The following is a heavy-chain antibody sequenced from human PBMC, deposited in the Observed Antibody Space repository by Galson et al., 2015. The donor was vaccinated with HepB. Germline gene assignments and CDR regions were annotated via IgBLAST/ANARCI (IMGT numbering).Heavy chain of an antibody. Sequence: SLRLSCAASGFTFSSYAMSWVRQAPGKGLEWVSAISGSGGSTYYADSVKGRFTISRDNSKNTLYLQMNSLRAEDTAVYYCAKDLEPVGHYYYYYGMDVWGQGTTVTVSS. CDR2: ISGSGGST. J-gene: IGHJ6*02. CDR3: AKDLEPVGHYYYYYGMDV. V-gene: IGHV3-23*01. D-gene: IGHD1-14*01. CDR1: GFTFSSYA.